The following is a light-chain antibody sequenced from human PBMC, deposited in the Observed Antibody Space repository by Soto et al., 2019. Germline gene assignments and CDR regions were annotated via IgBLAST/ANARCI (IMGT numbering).Light chain of an antibody. CDR1: QSVSTSQ. J-gene: IGKJ1*01. CDR2: GAS. CDR3: QQYGGSPRT. V-gene: IGKV3-20*01. Sequence: EIVLTQSPCTLSLSPGERATLSCRASQSVSTSQLAWYQQKPGQAPRLLIFGASSRATGIPDRFRGSGSGTDFTLTISGLEPEDFAVYYCQQYGGSPRTFGQGTKVDIK.